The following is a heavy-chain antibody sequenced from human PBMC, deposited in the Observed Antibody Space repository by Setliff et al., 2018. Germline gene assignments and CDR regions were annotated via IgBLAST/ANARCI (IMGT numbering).Heavy chain of an antibody. J-gene: IGHJ6*02. CDR3: ARGANSRGYYYGMDV. CDR2: VYYSGST. CDR1: GDSINSGGVC. Sequence: SETLSLTCSVSGDSINSGGVCWAWVRQPAGKGLEWIGYVYYSGSTNYNPSLKSRVTISVDTSKNQFSLKLSSVTAADTAVYYCARGANSRGYYYGMDVWGQGTTVTVSS. V-gene: IGHV4-61*10. D-gene: IGHD1-1*01.